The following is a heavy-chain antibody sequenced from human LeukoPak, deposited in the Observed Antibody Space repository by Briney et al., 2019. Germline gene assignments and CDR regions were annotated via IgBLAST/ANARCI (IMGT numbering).Heavy chain of an antibody. CDR2: INPSGGST. J-gene: IGHJ4*02. CDR3: ARSPTVTKRLVAESY. V-gene: IGHV1-46*01. D-gene: IGHD4-17*01. CDR1: GYTFTSYY. Sequence: GASVKVSCKASGYTFTSYYMHWVRQAPGQGLEWMGIINPSGGSTSYAQKFQGRVTMTRDTSTSTVYMELSSLRSEDTAVYYCARSPTVTKRLVAESYWGQGTLVTVSS.